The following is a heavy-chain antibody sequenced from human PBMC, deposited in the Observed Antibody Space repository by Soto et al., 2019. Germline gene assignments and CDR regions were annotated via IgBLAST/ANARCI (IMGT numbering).Heavy chain of an antibody. Sequence: GGSLRLSCAVAGYTFANHWVHWARQAPGKGLEWVSRMNSDGSLINYADSVKGRFAVSRDNARNTLYLQMNSLRVEDTAVYYCATAEVDYWGPGTLVTVSS. V-gene: IGHV3-74*01. CDR1: GYTFANHW. CDR3: ATAEVDY. J-gene: IGHJ4*02. CDR2: MNSDGSLI.